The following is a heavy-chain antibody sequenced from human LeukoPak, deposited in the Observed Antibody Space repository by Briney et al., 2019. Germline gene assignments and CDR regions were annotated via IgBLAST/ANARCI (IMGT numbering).Heavy chain of an antibody. CDR2: IYYSGST. CDR1: GASISSYY. V-gene: IGHV4-59*01. D-gene: IGHD3-3*01. CDR3: ARVGILRFPSNWFDP. J-gene: IGHJ5*02. Sequence: SETLSLTCTVSGASISSYYWSWIRQPRGKGLEWIGYIYYSGSTRYNPSLKSRVTISVDTSKNQFSLKLSSVTAADTAVYYCARVGILRFPSNWFDPWGQGTLVTVSS.